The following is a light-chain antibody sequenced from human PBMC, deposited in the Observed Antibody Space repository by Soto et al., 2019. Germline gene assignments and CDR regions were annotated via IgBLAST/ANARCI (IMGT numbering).Light chain of an antibody. CDR1: SSDIGYFNY. CDR2: NVN. CDR3: CSYAGSYTEV. V-gene: IGLV2-11*01. J-gene: IGLJ1*01. Sequence: QSVLTQPRSVSGSPGQSVTISCTGTSSDIGYFNYVSWYQQHPGKVPKLIIYNVNKRPSGVPDRFSGSKSGNTASLTISGLQAEDEADYYCCSYAGSYTEVFGTGTKVTVL.